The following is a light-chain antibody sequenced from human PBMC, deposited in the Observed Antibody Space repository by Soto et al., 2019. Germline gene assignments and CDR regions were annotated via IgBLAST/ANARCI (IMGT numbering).Light chain of an antibody. Sequence: QSVLTQPASVSGAPGHTVTISCTGSSSNIGAGYDVHWYKQLPGRPPQVIIYGYYYRPSGVPDRFSGSKSGTSASLAITGLQAEDEADYYCQSFDNTLSASVFGGGTKLTVL. CDR2: GYY. J-gene: IGLJ3*02. CDR1: SSNIGAGYD. CDR3: QSFDNTLSASV. V-gene: IGLV1-40*01.